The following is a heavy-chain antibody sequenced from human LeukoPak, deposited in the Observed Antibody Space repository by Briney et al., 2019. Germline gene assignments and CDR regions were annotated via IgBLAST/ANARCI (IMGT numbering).Heavy chain of an antibody. D-gene: IGHD3-3*01. CDR3: ARISTAYYDFWSGYQLNWFDP. V-gene: IGHV4-4*02. Sequence: KPSGTLSLTCAVSGGSISSSIWWSWVRQPPGKGLEWIGEIYHSGSTTYNPSLKGRVTLSIDKSRNQFSLKLSSVTAADTAVYYCARISTAYYDFWSGYQLNWFDPWGQGTLVTVSS. CDR2: IYHSGST. CDR1: GGSISSSIW. J-gene: IGHJ5*02.